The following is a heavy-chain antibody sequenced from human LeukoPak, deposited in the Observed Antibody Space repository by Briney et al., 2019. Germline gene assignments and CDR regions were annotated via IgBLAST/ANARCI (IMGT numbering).Heavy chain of an antibody. J-gene: IGHJ3*02. V-gene: IGHV4-59*08. CDR1: GASINSHN. CDR3: ARHQLDAFDI. CDR2: IYNNGST. Sequence: PSETLSLTCTVSGASINSHNRSWIRQPAEKGLARVGYIYNNGSTNYNPSLKSRVTISVDTSKNQFSLKLSSVTAADTAVYYCARHQLDAFDIWGQGTMVTVS.